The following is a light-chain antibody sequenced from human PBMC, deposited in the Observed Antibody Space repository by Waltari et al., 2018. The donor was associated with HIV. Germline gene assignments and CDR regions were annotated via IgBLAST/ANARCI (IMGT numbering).Light chain of an antibody. Sequence: DIAMTQSPLPLPVPPGEPASISCTSSHSLLDRNRHNYLDWYLQRPGQSPQLLIYLGSSRASGVPDRFSGSGSGTDFTLKISRVEAEDVGVYYCMQTLQTPWTFGQGTKVEIK. CDR2: LGS. V-gene: IGKV2-28*01. CDR1: HSLLDRNRHNY. CDR3: MQTLQTPWT. J-gene: IGKJ1*01.